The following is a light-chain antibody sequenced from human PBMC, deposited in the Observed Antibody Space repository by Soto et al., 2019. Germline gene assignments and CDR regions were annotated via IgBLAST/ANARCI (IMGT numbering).Light chain of an antibody. V-gene: IGLV2-23*02. CDR2: EVT. J-gene: IGLJ2*01. CDR1: TSDVGSYNL. Sequence: QPVLAQPASVSGSPGQSITISCTGTTSDVGSYNLVSWYQQHPGKAPKLIIYEVTKRPSGVSNRFSGSQSGNTASLTISGLQAEDEADYHCCSYAGSSYVVFGGGTKLTVL. CDR3: CSYAGSSYVV.